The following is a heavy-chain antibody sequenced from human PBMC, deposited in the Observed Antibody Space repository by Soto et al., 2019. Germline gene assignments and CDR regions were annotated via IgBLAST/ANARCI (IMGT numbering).Heavy chain of an antibody. Sequence: GGSLRLSCAASGFTFSSYSMNWVRQAPGKGLEWVSSISSSSSYIYYADSVKGRFTISRDNAKNSLYLQMNSLRAEDTAVYYCAREGRNSSSSYYSYYGMDVWGEGTTVTVSS. J-gene: IGHJ6*04. CDR1: GFTFSSYS. V-gene: IGHV3-21*01. CDR3: AREGRNSSSSYYSYYGMDV. D-gene: IGHD6-6*01. CDR2: ISSSSSYI.